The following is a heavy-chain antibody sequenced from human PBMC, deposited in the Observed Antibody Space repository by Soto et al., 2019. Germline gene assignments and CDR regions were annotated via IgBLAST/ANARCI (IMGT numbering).Heavy chain of an antibody. CDR1: GFTFSSYG. V-gene: IGHV3-33*01. CDR2: IWYDGSDK. D-gene: IGHD4-17*01. CDR3: ARDDRMTTVTTPDY. Sequence: VQLVESGGGVVQPGRSLRLSCAASGFTFSSYGMHWVRQAPGKGLEWVAVIWYDGSDKYYADSVKGRFTISRDNSKNTRYLQMNSLRAEDTAVYYCARDDRMTTVTTPDYWGQGTLVTVSS. J-gene: IGHJ4*02.